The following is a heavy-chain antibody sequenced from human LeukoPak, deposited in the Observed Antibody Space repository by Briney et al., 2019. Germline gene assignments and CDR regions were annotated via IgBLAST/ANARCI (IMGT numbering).Heavy chain of an antibody. J-gene: IGHJ4*02. V-gene: IGHV5-51*01. D-gene: IGHD3-16*01. CDR2: IYPGDSDT. CDR3: ATHQSTFGTGVGYYFDY. Sequence: GESLKISCKGSGYSFPNYWIGWVRQMPGKGLEWMGIIYPGDSDTIYSPSFQGQVTISADKSLSTAYLQWSRLEASDTAMYYCATHQSTFGTGVGYYFDYWGRGTLVTVSS. CDR1: GYSFPNYW.